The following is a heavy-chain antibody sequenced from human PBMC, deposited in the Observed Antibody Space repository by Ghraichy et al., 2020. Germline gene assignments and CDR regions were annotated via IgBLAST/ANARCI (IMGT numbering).Heavy chain of an antibody. J-gene: IGHJ6*02. CDR2: ISSSSTI. V-gene: IGHV3-48*02. CDR1: GFTFSSYS. Sequence: GGSLRLSCAASGFTFSSYSMNWVRQAPGKGLEWVSYISSSSTIYYADSVKGRFTISRDNAKNSLYLQMNSLRDEDTAVYYCAREGRWGSGPGTLSDYYYGMDVWGQGTTVTVSS. D-gene: IGHD1-14*01. CDR3: AREGRWGSGPGTLSDYYYGMDV.